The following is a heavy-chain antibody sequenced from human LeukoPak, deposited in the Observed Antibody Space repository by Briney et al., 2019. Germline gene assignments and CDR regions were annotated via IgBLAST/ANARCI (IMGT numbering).Heavy chain of an antibody. CDR3: TRTYGDYASFENV. V-gene: IGHV3-73*01. CDR1: GLTFSGSA. CDR2: IRSNSNSYAT. J-gene: IGHJ6*02. Sequence: GGSLRLLCAASGLTFSGSAMHWVRQASGKGREGVGRIRSNSNSYATTYAASVKGRFTISRDDSKNTAYLQMNSLKTEDTAVYYCTRTYGDYASFENVWGQGTTVTVSS. D-gene: IGHD4-17*01.